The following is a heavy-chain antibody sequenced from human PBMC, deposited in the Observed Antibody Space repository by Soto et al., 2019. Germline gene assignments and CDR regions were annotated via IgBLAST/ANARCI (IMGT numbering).Heavy chain of an antibody. Sequence: GGAPRLSWGASGITLSSHWIHMGRQAPGQGWVCVSRINTNGSSIVYAASVKGRFTISRDGAKNSLYLQMNSLRAEDTAVYYCARAKIGATAYDLDYWGQGTTVTVSS. CDR3: ARAKIGATAYDLDY. D-gene: IGHD5-12*01. CDR1: GITLSSHW. CDR2: INTNGSSI. J-gene: IGHJ6*02. V-gene: IGHV3-74*01.